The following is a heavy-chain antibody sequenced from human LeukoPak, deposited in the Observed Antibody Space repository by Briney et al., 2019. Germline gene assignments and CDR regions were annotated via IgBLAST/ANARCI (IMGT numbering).Heavy chain of an antibody. D-gene: IGHD6-19*01. J-gene: IGHJ5*02. V-gene: IGHV4-4*08. CDR3: ARSPHNSAWYEKWFDP. Sequence: SETLSLTCTVSGGSFSTYYWSWIRQSPGKGLEWIADISASGGTNYNPSLEGRVTVSIDSSKNQFSLKLSSVTAADTAVFYCARSPHNSAWYEKWFDPWGQGTLVTV. CDR1: GGSFSTYY. CDR2: ISASGGT.